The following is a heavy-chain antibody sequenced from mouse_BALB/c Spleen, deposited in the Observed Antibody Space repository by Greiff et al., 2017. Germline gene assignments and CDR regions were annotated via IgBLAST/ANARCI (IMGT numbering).Heavy chain of an antibody. CDR3: ARQGTYGNPAWFAY. D-gene: IGHD2-10*02. CDR1: GFTFSSYY. Sequence: EVMLVESGGGLVKLGGSLKLSCAASGFTFSSYYMSWVRQTPEKRLELVAAINSNGGSTYYPDTVKGRFTISRDNAKNTLYLQMSSLKSEDTALYYCARQGTYGNPAWFAYWGQGTLVTVSA. CDR2: INSNGGST. V-gene: IGHV5-6-2*01. J-gene: IGHJ3*01.